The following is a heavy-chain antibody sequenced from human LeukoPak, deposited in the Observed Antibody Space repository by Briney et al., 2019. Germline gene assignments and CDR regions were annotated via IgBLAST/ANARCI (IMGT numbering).Heavy chain of an antibody. D-gene: IGHD1-26*01. CDR1: GYTLTELS. CDR3: ATPLGGSYYYYGMDV. Sequence: ASVKVSCKVSGYTLTELSMHWVRQAPGKGLEWMGGFDPEDGETIYAQKFQGRVTMTEDTSTETAYMELSSLRSEDTAVYYCATPLGGSYYYYGMDVWGQGTTVTVSS. J-gene: IGHJ6*02. CDR2: FDPEDGET. V-gene: IGHV1-24*01.